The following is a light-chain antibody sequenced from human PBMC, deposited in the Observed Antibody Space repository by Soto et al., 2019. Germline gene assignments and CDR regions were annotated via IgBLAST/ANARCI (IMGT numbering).Light chain of an antibody. CDR1: QSVSSSY. Sequence: ELVLTQSPCTLSLSPGDRATLSCRASQSVSSSYLAWYQQKPGQAPRLLIYGASSRATGIPDRFSGSGSGTDFTLTISRLEPEDFAVYYCQQYGSSPWTFGQGTKVDIK. V-gene: IGKV3-20*01. CDR3: QQYGSSPWT. J-gene: IGKJ1*01. CDR2: GAS.